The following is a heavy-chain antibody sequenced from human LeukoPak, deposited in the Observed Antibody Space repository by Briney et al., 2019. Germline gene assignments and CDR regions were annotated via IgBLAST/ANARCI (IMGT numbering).Heavy chain of an antibody. V-gene: IGHV3-23*01. CDR1: GFTFSSYA. D-gene: IGHD6-19*01. J-gene: IGHJ3*02. Sequence: GGSLRLSCAASGFTFSSYAMSWVRQAPGKGLEWVSAISGSGGSAYYADSVKGRFTISRDNSKNTLYLQMNSLRAEDTAVYYCAKDESSGWYHDAFDIWGQGTMVTVSS. CDR3: AKDESSGWYHDAFDI. CDR2: ISGSGGSA.